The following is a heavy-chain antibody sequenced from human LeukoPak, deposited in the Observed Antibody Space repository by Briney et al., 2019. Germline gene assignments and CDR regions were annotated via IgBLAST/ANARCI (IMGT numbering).Heavy chain of an antibody. CDR3: ARGYCSGGTCYRPFFDY. V-gene: IGHV4-59*01. Sequence: PSETLSLTCTVSGGSIRSYYWSWIRHPPGKGLEGLGYVSYSGSTNYNSTLKSRATISVDTSKNQFSLKLSSVTAADTAVYYCARGYCSGGTCYRPFFDYWGQGTLVTVSS. CDR2: VSYSGST. CDR1: GGSIRSYY. D-gene: IGHD2-15*01. J-gene: IGHJ4*02.